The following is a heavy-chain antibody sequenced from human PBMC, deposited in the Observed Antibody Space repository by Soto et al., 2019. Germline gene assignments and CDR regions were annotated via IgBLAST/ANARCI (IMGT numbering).Heavy chain of an antibody. J-gene: IGHJ4*02. Sequence: PSETLSLTCTVSGGSISSGGYYWSWIRQHPGKGLEWIGYIYYSGSTYYNPSLKSRVTISVDTSKNQFSLKLSSVTAADTAVYYCARVRVPSPTFHYWGQGTLVTV. D-gene: IGHD2-2*01. CDR3: ARVRVPSPTFHY. V-gene: IGHV4-31*03. CDR1: GGSISSGGYY. CDR2: IYYSGST.